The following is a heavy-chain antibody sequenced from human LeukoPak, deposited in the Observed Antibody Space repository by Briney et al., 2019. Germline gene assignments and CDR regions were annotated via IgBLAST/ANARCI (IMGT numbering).Heavy chain of an antibody. Sequence: GGSLRLSCGASGFTVSSNYMSWVRQAPGKGLEWVSLIETGDGTHYADSVRGRFTISSDNSRNTPYLQMNSLRVEGTAVYYGARGYYDSNGYYWLDPWGQGTLVTVSS. CDR3: ARGYYDSNGYYWLDP. J-gene: IGHJ5*02. D-gene: IGHD3-22*01. CDR1: GFTVSSNY. CDR2: IETGDGT. V-gene: IGHV3-53*01.